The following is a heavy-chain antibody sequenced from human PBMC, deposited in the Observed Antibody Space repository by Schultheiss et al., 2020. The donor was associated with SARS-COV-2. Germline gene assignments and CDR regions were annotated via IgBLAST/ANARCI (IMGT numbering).Heavy chain of an antibody. V-gene: IGHV4-59*06. CDR2: IYYSGST. CDR1: GGSISSYY. D-gene: IGHD3-3*01. Sequence: SETLSLTCTVSGGSISSYYWSWIRQHPGKGLEWIGYIYYSGSTYYNPSLKSRVTISVDTSKNQFSLKLSSVTAADTAVYYCARDYYDFWSGHQYYYYGMDVWGQGTTVTVSS. J-gene: IGHJ6*02. CDR3: ARDYYDFWSGHQYYYYGMDV.